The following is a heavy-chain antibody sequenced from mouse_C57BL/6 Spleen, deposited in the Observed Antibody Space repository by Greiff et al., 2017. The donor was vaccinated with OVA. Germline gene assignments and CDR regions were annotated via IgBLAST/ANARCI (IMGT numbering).Heavy chain of an antibody. V-gene: IGHV1-61*01. D-gene: IGHD1-1*01. J-gene: IGHJ4*01. CDR3: ARTYGFYAMDY. CDR2: IYPSDSET. Sequence: QVHVKQPGAELVRPGSSVKLSCKASGYTFTSYWMDWVKQRPGQGLEWIGNIYPSDSETHYNQKFKDKATLTVDKSSSTAYMQLSSLTSEDSAVYYCARTYGFYAMDYWGQGTSVTVSS. CDR1: GYTFTSYW.